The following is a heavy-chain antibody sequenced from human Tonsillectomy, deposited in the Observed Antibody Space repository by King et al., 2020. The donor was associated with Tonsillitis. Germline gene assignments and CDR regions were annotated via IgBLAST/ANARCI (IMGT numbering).Heavy chain of an antibody. Sequence: EVQLVESGGGLVQPGRSLRLSCAASGFTFDDYAMHWVRQAPGKGLEWVSGISWNSGSIGYADSVKGRFTISRDNAKNSLYLQMNSLRAEDTALYYCAKAVRVVGATVPAYYFDYWGQGTLVTVSS. D-gene: IGHD1-26*01. CDR2: ISWNSGSI. J-gene: IGHJ4*02. V-gene: IGHV3-9*01. CDR1: GFTFDDYA. CDR3: AKAVRVVGATVPAYYFDY.